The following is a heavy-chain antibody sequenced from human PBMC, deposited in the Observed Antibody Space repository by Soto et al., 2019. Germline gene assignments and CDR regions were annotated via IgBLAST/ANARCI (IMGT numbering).Heavy chain of an antibody. CDR3: ARVGASSGWYYYYYYGMDV. D-gene: IGHD6-19*01. Sequence: RASVKVSCKASGYTFTGYYMHWVRQAPGQGLEWMGWINPNSGGTNYAQKFQGRVTMTRDTSISTAYMELSRLRSDDTAVYYCARVGASSGWYYYYYYGMDVWGQGTTVTVSS. CDR2: INPNSGGT. J-gene: IGHJ6*02. V-gene: IGHV1-2*02. CDR1: GYTFTGYY.